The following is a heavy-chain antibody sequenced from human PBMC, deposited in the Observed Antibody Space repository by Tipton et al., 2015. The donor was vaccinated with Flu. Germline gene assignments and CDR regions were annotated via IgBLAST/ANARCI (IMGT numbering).Heavy chain of an antibody. V-gene: IGHV4-59*12. CDR1: GGSISSYY. CDR2: IYYSGST. D-gene: IGHD3-10*01. J-gene: IGHJ6*02. Sequence: TLSLTCTVSGGSISSYYWSWIRQPPGKGLEWIGYIYYSGSTNYNPSLKSRVTISVDTSKNQFSLKLSSVTAADTAVYYCARRSVYSGMDVWGQGTTVTVSS. CDR3: ARRSVYSGMDV.